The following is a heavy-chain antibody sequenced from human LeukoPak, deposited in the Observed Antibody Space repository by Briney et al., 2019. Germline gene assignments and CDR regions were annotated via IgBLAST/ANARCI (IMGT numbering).Heavy chain of an antibody. CDR2: IYPGDSDT. Sequence: GESLKISCKGSGYTFPSYWIGWVRQMPGKGLEWMGIIYPGDSDTTYTPSFQGQVTISADKSINTAYLQWSSLKASDTAMYYCARRKSGTTHFDYWGQGTLVTVSS. J-gene: IGHJ4*02. D-gene: IGHD1-1*01. CDR1: GYTFPSYW. CDR3: ARRKSGTTHFDY. V-gene: IGHV5-51*01.